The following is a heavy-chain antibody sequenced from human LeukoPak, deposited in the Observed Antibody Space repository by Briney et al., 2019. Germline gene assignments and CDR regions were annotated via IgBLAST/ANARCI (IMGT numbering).Heavy chain of an antibody. CDR2: IYPGDSDT. CDR1: GYSFTSYW. D-gene: IGHD2-2*01. CDR3: AKIDRQYCSRSSCYALDY. J-gene: IGHJ4*02. V-gene: IGHV5-51*01. Sequence: GESLKISCECSGYSFTSYWIAWVRQMPGKGLEWMGIIYPGDSDTRYSPSFQGQVTISDDKSISTAYLQWSSLKASDTAIYYCAKIDRQYCSRSSCYALDYWGQGTQVTVSS.